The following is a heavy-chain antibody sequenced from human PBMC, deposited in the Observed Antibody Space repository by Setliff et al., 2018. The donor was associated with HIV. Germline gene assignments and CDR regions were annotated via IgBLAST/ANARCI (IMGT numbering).Heavy chain of an antibody. V-gene: IGHV1-69*13. D-gene: IGHD2-15*01. CDR2: IIPPVGAA. CDR3: ARERYCSAGSCYSKLSWFDP. CDR1: GDTFRNYA. J-gene: IGHJ5*02. Sequence: GASVKVSCKVSGDTFRNYALNWVRQAPGQGLEWMGGIIPPVGAAVYAQNFQGRVTITADESTSTAYMELRTLRSEDTAVYFCARERYCSAGSCYSKLSWFDPWGQGTLVTVSS.